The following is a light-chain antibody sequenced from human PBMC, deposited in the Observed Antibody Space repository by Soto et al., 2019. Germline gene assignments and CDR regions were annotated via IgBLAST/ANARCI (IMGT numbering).Light chain of an antibody. Sequence: DIQMTQSPSTLSASVGDRVTITCRASQSISSWLAWYQQKPGKAPKLLIYDASSLESGVPARFSGSGSGTEFTLTLSSLQPDDFATYYCQQGWTFGQGTKVEIK. CDR3: QQGWT. J-gene: IGKJ1*01. V-gene: IGKV1-5*01. CDR1: QSISSW. CDR2: DAS.